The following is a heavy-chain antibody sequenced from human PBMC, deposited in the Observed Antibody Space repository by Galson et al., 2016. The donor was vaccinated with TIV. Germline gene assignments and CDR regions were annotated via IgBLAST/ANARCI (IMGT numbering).Heavy chain of an antibody. CDR3: AWSGWEPSYFQR. Sequence: SETLSLTCSVSSDSISSSNHYWGWIRQPPGKGLEWIGGIYFTGTTFYNPSLRSRVSISVDTSKNQFSLNLTSVTAADTAIYYCAWSGWEPSYFQRWGQGTLGIVSS. CDR2: IYFTGTT. CDR1: SDSISSSNHY. D-gene: IGHD1-26*01. V-gene: IGHV4-39*07. J-gene: IGHJ1*01.